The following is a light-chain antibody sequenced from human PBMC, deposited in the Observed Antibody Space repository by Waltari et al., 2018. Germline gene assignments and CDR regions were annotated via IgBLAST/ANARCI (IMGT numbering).Light chain of an antibody. J-gene: IGKJ1*01. Sequence: DIVMTQSPDSLAVSLGERATINCKSSQNILYSSNNKNYLAWYQLKPGQAPKLLFYWASTRESGVPDRFSGSGSGTEFTLTINSLQAEDVAVYYRQQHYSTPRTFGQGTKVEIK. CDR1: QNILYSSNNKNY. CDR3: QQHYSTPRT. CDR2: WAS. V-gene: IGKV4-1*01.